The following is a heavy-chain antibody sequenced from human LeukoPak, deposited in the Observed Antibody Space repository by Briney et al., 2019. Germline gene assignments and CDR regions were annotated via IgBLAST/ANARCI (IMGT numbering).Heavy chain of an antibody. J-gene: IGHJ4*02. CDR3: ARGLSSSWYLSHFDY. D-gene: IGHD6-13*01. V-gene: IGHV4-38-2*02. CDR2: IYHSGST. CDR1: GYSISSGYY. Sequence: PSETLSLTCTVSGYSISSGYYWGWIRQPPGKGLEWIGSIYHSGSTYYNPSLKSRVTISVDTSKNQFSLKLSSVTAADTAVYYCARGLSSSWYLSHFDYWGQGTLVTVSS.